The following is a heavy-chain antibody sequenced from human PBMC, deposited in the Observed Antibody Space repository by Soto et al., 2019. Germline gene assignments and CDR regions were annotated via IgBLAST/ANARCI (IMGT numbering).Heavy chain of an antibody. V-gene: IGHV3-23*01. D-gene: IGHD3-3*01. Sequence: PGGSLRLSCAASGFTFGSYAMIWVRQAPGKGLEWVSAISGSGGSTYYADSVKGRFTISRDNSKNTLYLQMNSLRAEDTAVYYCAKALRFLEWSQYYYYYGMDVWGQGTTVTVSS. CDR1: GFTFGSYA. CDR2: ISGSGGST. CDR3: AKALRFLEWSQYYYYYGMDV. J-gene: IGHJ6*02.